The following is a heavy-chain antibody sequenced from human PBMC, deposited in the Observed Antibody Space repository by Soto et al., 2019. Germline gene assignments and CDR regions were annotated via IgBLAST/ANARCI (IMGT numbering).Heavy chain of an antibody. CDR1: GFTFSSYA. J-gene: IGHJ3*02. Sequence: GGSLRLSCAASGFTFSSYAMSWVRQAPGMGLEWVSAISGSGGSTYYADSVKGRFTISRDNSKNTLYLQMNSLRAEDTAVYYCAKRIRRAGGSWRNGAFDIWGQGTMVTVSS. D-gene: IGHD2-15*01. V-gene: IGHV3-23*01. CDR2: ISGSGGST. CDR3: AKRIRRAGGSWRNGAFDI.